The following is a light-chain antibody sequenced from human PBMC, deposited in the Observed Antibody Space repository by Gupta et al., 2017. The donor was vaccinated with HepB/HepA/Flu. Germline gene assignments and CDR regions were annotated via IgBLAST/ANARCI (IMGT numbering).Light chain of an antibody. Sequence: EVVLTQSPDFQSVTPKEKITITCRASQNIGSSLHWYQQKPDQSPKLLIKYASQSFSWVPSRFSGSGSGTDFTLTISSLEVEDAATYYCHQSSTLPRTFGQGTKVEIK. J-gene: IGKJ1*01. V-gene: IGKV6-21*01. CDR2: YAS. CDR3: HQSSTLPRT. CDR1: QNIGSS.